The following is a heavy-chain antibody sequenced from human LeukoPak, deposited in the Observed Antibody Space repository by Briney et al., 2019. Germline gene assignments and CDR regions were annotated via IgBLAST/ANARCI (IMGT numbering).Heavy chain of an antibody. V-gene: IGHV3-21*04. D-gene: IGHD3-22*01. Sequence: GGSLRLSCAASGISFSSYSMSWVRQAPGKGLEWVSSINSVGHTDYADSVRGRFTISRDSAENSLYLQMSSLRADDTAVYYCARRAYDSSGYYSYYFDYWGQGTLVTVSS. CDR1: GISFSSYS. J-gene: IGHJ4*02. CDR2: INSVGHT. CDR3: ARRAYDSSGYYSYYFDY.